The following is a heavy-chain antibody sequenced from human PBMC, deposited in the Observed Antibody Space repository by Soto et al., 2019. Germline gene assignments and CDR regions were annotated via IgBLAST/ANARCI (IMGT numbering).Heavy chain of an antibody. CDR1: GFTFGDSY. V-gene: IGHV3-11*06. Sequence: GESLKISCAGSGFTFGDSYMSWIRQAPGKGLEWLSYISPGSRYPAYADSVKGRFTISRDNAKRSLYLQMMSLTAEDTATYYCVRGGGGGLFDPWGQGTMVTVS. J-gene: IGHJ5*02. CDR3: VRGGGGGLFDP. CDR2: ISPGSRYP. D-gene: IGHD2-15*01.